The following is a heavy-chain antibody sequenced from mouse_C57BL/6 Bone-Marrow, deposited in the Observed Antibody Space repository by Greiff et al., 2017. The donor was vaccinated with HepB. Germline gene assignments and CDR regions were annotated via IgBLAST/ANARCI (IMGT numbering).Heavy chain of an antibody. Sequence: EVQLQQSGAELVRPGASVKLSCTASGFNIKDDYMHWVKQRPEQGLEWIGWIDPENGDTEYASKFQGKATITADTSSNTAYLQLSSLTSEDTAVYYCTTGSYDGYYWFAYWGQGTLVTVSA. D-gene: IGHD2-3*01. CDR1: GFNIKDDY. CDR3: TTGSYDGYYWFAY. J-gene: IGHJ3*01. V-gene: IGHV14-4*01. CDR2: IDPENGDT.